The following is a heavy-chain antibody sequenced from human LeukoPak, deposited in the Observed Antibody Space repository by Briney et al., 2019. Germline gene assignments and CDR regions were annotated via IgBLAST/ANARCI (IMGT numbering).Heavy chain of an antibody. Sequence: GGSLRLSCAASGLTFSTYSMNWVRQAPGKGLEWVSSISSSSSYIYYADSLKGRFTISRDNAKNSLYLQMNSLRAEDTAVYYCARASIAVAGMAFDIWGQGTMVTVSS. CDR1: GLTFSTYS. CDR2: ISSSSSYI. J-gene: IGHJ3*02. D-gene: IGHD6-19*01. CDR3: ARASIAVAGMAFDI. V-gene: IGHV3-21*01.